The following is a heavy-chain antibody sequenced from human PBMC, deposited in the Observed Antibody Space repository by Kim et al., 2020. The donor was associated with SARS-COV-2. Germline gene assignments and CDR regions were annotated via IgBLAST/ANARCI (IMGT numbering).Heavy chain of an antibody. D-gene: IGHD6-13*01. CDR3: ARLLIAAAGFDY. J-gene: IGHJ4*02. CDR1: GFTFSSYA. V-gene: IGHV3-30*04. CDR2: ISYDGSNK. Sequence: GGSLRLSCAASGFTFSSYAMHWVRQAPGKGLEWVAVISYDGSNKYYADSVKGRFTISRDNSKNTLYLQMNSLRAEDTAVYYCARLLIAAAGFDYWGQGTLVTVSS.